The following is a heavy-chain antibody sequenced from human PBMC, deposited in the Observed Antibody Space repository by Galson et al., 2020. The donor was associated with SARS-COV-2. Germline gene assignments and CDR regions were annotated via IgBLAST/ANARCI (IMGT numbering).Heavy chain of an antibody. Sequence: GGSLRLSCAGSGFTFSNYVMSWVRQAPGKGLEWVSAISGSGGVRTSYADSVRGRFTISRDNSKKTLVLQMNSLRAEDTAVYYCAKDRFPAGDGDDEAFDVWGQETMVTVSS. CDR2: ISGSGGVRT. J-gene: IGHJ3*01. V-gene: IGHV3-23*01. CDR3: AKDRFPAGDGDDEAFDV. CDR1: GFTFSNYV. D-gene: IGHD2-21*01.